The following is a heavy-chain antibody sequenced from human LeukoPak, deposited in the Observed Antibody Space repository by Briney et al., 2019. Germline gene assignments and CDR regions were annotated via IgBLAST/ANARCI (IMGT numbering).Heavy chain of an antibody. Sequence: GGSLRLSCAASGFTFSSYSMNWVRQAPGKGLEWVSSISSSSSYIYYADSVKGRFTISRDNAKNSLYLQMNSLRAEDTAVYYCARGGYSGYDFDYWGQGTLATVSS. CDR2: ISSSSSYI. CDR1: GFTFSSYS. CDR3: ARGGYSGYDFDY. J-gene: IGHJ4*02. D-gene: IGHD5-12*01. V-gene: IGHV3-21*01.